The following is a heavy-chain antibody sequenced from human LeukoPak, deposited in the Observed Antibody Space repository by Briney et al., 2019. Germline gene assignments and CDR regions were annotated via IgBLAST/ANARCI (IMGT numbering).Heavy chain of an antibody. CDR3: AREDGYCSGGNCYSYFDS. CDR1: GFTFSHFW. Sequence: SGGSLRLSCAASGFTFSHFWMSWVRQAPGKGLEWVAYIKKTGSETYYVDSVKGRFTITRDNTRSSLFLQMYSLRAEDTAVYFCAREDGYCSGGNCYSYFDSWAREPWSPSPQ. CDR2: IKKTGSET. J-gene: IGHJ4*02. D-gene: IGHD2-15*01. V-gene: IGHV3-7*01.